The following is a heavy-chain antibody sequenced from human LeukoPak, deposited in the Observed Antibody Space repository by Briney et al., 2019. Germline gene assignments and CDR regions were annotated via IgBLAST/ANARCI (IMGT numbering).Heavy chain of an antibody. CDR3: ARENKEQQSAY. CDR1: GFTFNSYE. D-gene: IGHD6-13*01. V-gene: IGHV3-48*03. CDR2: ISSSGSPI. J-gene: IGHJ4*02. Sequence: PGGSLRLSCAASGFTFNSYEMNWVRQAPGKGLEWVSYISSSGSPIYYADSVEGRFTISRDNAKNTLYLQMNSLRVEDTAVYYCARENKEQQSAYWGQGTLVTVSS.